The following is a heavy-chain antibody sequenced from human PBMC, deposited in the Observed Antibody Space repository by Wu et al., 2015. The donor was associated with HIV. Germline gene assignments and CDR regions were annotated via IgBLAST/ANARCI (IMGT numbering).Heavy chain of an antibody. V-gene: IGHV1-2*02. Sequence: QVQLVQSGAEVKKPGASVRVSCKTSGYSFTAYYMHWVRQAPGQGLEWVGRLNPNTGGADSAQKFQGRVTMTRDTSINTAYMELSSLRSADTAVYYCVRGPVTTVTTSEIYYYYGLDVWGQGTMVTVSS. D-gene: IGHD4-17*01. CDR1: GYSFTAYY. CDR2: LNPNTGGA. CDR3: VRGPVTTVTTSEIYYYYGLDV. J-gene: IGHJ6*02.